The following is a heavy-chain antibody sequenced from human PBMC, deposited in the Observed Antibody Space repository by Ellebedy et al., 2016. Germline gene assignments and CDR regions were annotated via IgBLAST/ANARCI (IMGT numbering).Heavy chain of an antibody. D-gene: IGHD5-18*01. CDR2: ISWNSGSI. CDR3: AKGWGYYYYHYDMDV. Sequence: SLKISXAASGVTFDDYAIHWVRQAPGKGLEWVSGISWNSGSIGYADSVKGRFTISRDNAKNSLYLQMNSLRAEDTAFYYCAKGWGYYYYHYDMDVWGQGTTVTVSS. J-gene: IGHJ6*02. V-gene: IGHV3-9*01. CDR1: GVTFDDYA.